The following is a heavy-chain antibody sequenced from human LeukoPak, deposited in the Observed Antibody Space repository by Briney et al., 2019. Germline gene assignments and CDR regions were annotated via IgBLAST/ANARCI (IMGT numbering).Heavy chain of an antibody. Sequence: GRSLRLSCAASGFTFSSYAMHWVRQAPGKGLEWVAVISYDGSNKYYADSVRGRFTISRDDSKNTLYLQMNSLRAEDTAVYYCARDPRQYSSGWYYFDYWGQGTLVTVSS. CDR1: GFTFSSYA. D-gene: IGHD6-19*01. J-gene: IGHJ4*02. CDR3: ARDPRQYSSGWYYFDY. V-gene: IGHV3-30-3*01. CDR2: ISYDGSNK.